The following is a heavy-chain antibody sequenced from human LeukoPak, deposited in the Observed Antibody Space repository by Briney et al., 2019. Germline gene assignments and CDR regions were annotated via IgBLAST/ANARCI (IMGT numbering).Heavy chain of an antibody. CDR1: GFIFSSYW. CDR3: AKDGHYSNFYFDY. J-gene: IGHJ4*02. V-gene: IGHV3-74*01. CDR2: IKSDGSSP. Sequence: GGSLRLSCAASGFIFSSYWMHWVRQAPGKGPVWVSRIKSDGSSPSYADSVKGRFTISRDNAKNRVYLQMNSLRAEDTAVYYCAKDGHYSNFYFDYWGQGTLVTVSS. D-gene: IGHD4-11*01.